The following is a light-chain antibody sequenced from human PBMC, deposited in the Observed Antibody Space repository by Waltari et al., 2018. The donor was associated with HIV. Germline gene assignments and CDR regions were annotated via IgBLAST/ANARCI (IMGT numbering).Light chain of an antibody. J-gene: IGKJ1*01. CDR2: DAS. V-gene: IGKV3-15*01. Sequence: EIVVTQSPGTLSVSPGERATLSCRASQSVGVSFAWYQQKPGQAPRLLIYDASTRATGIPARFSGSGSETEFSLTISSLQSEDFAVYYCQQYNNWPPTWTFGQGTKVEIK. CDR3: QQYNNWPPTWT. CDR1: QSVGVS.